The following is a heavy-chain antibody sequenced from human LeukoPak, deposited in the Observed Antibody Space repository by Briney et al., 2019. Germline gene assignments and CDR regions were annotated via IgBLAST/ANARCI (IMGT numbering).Heavy chain of an antibody. D-gene: IGHD3-22*01. CDR1: GGSISSYY. J-gene: IGHJ4*02. Sequence: PSETLSLTCTVSGGSISSYYWSWIRQPPGKGLEWIGYIYYSGSTNYNPSLKSRVTISVDRSKNQFSLKLSSVTAADTAVYYCARSFSGYYYFDYWGQGTLVTVSS. CDR3: ARSFSGYYYFDY. CDR2: IYYSGST. V-gene: IGHV4-59*12.